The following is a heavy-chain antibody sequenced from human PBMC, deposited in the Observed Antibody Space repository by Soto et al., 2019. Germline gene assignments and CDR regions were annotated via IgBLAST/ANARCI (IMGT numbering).Heavy chain of an antibody. CDR2: IYHSGST. CDR3: ARGMTTVTTFDY. CDR1: GGSISSGGYS. V-gene: IGHV4-30-2*01. D-gene: IGHD4-4*01. J-gene: IGHJ4*02. Sequence: QLQLQESGSGLVKPSQTLSLTCAVSGGSISSGGYSWSWIRQPPGKGLEWIGYIYHSGSTYYNPSLKSRXXIXVXMSKNQFSLKLSSVTAADTAVYYCARGMTTVTTFDYWGQGTLVTVSS.